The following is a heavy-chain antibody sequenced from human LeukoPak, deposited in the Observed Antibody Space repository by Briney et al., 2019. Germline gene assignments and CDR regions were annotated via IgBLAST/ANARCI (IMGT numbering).Heavy chain of an antibody. CDR3: ARGGGYDYYYYYMDV. CDR1: GGSISSYY. Sequence: PSETLSLTCTVSGGSISSYYWSWIRQPPGKGLEWIGYIYYSGSTNYNPSLKSRVTISVDTSKNQLSLKLSSVTAADTAVYYCARGGGYDYYYYYMDVWGKGTTVTISS. V-gene: IGHV4-59*01. J-gene: IGHJ6*03. D-gene: IGHD5-12*01. CDR2: IYYSGST.